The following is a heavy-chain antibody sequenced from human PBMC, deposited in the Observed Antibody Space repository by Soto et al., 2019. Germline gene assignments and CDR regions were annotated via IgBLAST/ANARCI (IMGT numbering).Heavy chain of an antibody. CDR3: ARTFLGLDAFDI. CDR1: GYSFTGYW. CDR2: INPDNSDA. V-gene: IGHV5-51*01. J-gene: IGHJ3*02. Sequence: GESLKISCKASGYSFTGYWIAWVRQMPGKGLEWMGIINPDNSDARNSPSFQGKVTISADKSINTAYLQWSSLKASDTAMYYCARTFLGLDAFDIWGQGTMVTVSS. D-gene: IGHD3-16*01.